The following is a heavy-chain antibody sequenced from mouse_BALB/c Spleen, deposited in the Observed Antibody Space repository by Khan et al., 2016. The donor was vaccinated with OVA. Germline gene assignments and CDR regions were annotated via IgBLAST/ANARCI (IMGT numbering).Heavy chain of an antibody. CDR3: TRHGYVAWFTY. J-gene: IGHJ3*01. CDR1: GYSFTSYY. V-gene: IGHV1S135*01. CDR2: IDPFSGGT. Sequence: VQLKQSGPELMKPGASVKISCKASGYSFTSYYIHWVMQSHGKSLEWIGYIDPFSGGTTYNQKFKGKATLTVDNSSSTAYIHLSSLTSEDSAVCYCTRHGYVAWFTYWGQGTLVTVSA. D-gene: IGHD2-2*01.